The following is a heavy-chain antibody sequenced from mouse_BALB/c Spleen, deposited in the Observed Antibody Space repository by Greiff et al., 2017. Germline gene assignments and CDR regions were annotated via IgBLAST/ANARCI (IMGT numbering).Heavy chain of an antibody. V-gene: IGHV2-2*02. CDR3: AREGIYYYGSNWFAY. D-gene: IGHD1-1*01. J-gene: IGHJ3*01. Sequence: QVQLKESGPGLVQPSQSLSITCTVSGFSLTSYGVHWVRQSPGKGLEWLGVIWSGGSTDYNAAFISRLSISKDNSKSQVFFKMNSLQANDTAIYYCAREGIYYYGSNWFAYWGQGTLVTVSA. CDR1: GFSLTSYG. CDR2: IWSGGST.